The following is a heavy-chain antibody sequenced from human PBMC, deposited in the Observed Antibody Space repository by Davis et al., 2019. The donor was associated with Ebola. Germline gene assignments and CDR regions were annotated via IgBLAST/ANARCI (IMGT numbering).Heavy chain of an antibody. V-gene: IGHV3-23*01. CDR1: GFAFPTYA. CDR2: ISGRGDRT. Sequence: PGGSLRLSCATSGFAFPTYAMTWVRQAPGKGLEWVSSISGRGDRTYYSDSVKGRFTISRDNSKNSLYLQMNSLRTEDTGIYYCAREIKPYWYFDFWGRGTLVSVSS. J-gene: IGHJ2*01. CDR3: AREIKPYWYFDF.